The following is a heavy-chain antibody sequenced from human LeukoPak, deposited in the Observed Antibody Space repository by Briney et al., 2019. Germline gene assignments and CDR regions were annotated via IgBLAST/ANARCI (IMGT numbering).Heavy chain of an antibody. Sequence: GGSPKISCKVSGYSFTTYWISLVRQMPGGGPEWMGRIDPGDSYTDYSPSFQGDVTISADKSTSTAYLQWSSLKASDTATYYCARRQFFDSSGYYFGYWGQGTLVTVSS. J-gene: IGHJ4*02. CDR2: IDPGDSYT. CDR1: GYSFTTYW. D-gene: IGHD3-22*01. V-gene: IGHV5-10-1*01. CDR3: ARRQFFDSSGYYFGY.